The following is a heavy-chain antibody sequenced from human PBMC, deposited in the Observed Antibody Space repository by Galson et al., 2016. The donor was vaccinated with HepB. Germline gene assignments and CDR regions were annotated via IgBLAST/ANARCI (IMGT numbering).Heavy chain of an antibody. CDR2: IKQDGIEK. J-gene: IGHJ6*02. Sequence: SLRLSCAASGFTLSSSWMSWVRQAPGGGLEWVANIKQDGIEKYYVDSVKGRFTISRDDAKNSVFLQVNSLRAEDTALYYCAKGGRILWGARDVWGQGTTVTVSS. CDR3: AKGGRILWGARDV. CDR1: GFTLSSSW. D-gene: IGHD2/OR15-2a*01. V-gene: IGHV3-7*01.